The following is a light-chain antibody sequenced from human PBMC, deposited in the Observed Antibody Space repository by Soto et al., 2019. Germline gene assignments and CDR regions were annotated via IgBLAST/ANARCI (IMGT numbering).Light chain of an antibody. CDR1: QSVNTY. V-gene: IGKV1-39*01. J-gene: IGKJ1*01. CDR2: AAS. Sequence: DIQMTQSPSSLSASVGDRVTITCRASQSVNTYLHWYQQKAGQAPKLLIHAASNLQSGVPSRFSGRGSGTDFTLTVESLQPEDFATYYCQQGYSNPWTFGQGTKVDIK. CDR3: QQGYSNPWT.